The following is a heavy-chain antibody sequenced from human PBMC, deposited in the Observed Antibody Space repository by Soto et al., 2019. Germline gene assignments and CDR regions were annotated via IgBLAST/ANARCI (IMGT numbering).Heavy chain of an antibody. CDR2: IIPLFGTA. CDR3: ARYYGHDCSCGNCYFYF. V-gene: IGHV1-69*01. J-gene: IGHJ4*02. D-gene: IGHD2-15*01. Sequence: QVQLVQSGAEVKKPGSSVKVSCKASGGTFSRYGINWVRQAPGHGLEWMGGIIPLFGTANYAQKFQGRVTSTADESTSTAHMELRSLRSEDTAVYYCARYYGHDCSCGNCYFYFWGQGTLVTVSS. CDR1: GGTFSRYG.